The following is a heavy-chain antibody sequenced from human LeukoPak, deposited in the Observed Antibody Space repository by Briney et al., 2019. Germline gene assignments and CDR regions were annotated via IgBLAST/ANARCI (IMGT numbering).Heavy chain of an antibody. CDR2: INHSGST. CDR1: GGSFSGYY. CDR3: ARVKNPSYFDWSPPRYFDL. V-gene: IGHV4-34*01. J-gene: IGHJ2*01. Sequence: SETLSLTCAVYGGSFSGYYCSWIRQPPGKGLEWIGEINHSGSTNYNPSLKSRVTISVDTSRNQFSLKLSSVAAADTAVYYCARVKNPSYFDWSPPRYFDLWGRGTLVTVSS. D-gene: IGHD3-9*01.